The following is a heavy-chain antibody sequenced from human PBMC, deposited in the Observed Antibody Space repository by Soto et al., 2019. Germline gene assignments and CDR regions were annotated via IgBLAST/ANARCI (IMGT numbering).Heavy chain of an antibody. Sequence: QVQLVESGGGVVQPGRSLRLSCAASGFTFSSYGMHWLRQAPGKGLVWVAVIWYDGSNKYYADSVKGRFTISRENSKNTLYLQMNSLRAEDTAVYYCAREDGDGYNSPSPFDYWGQGTLVTVSS. D-gene: IGHD5-12*01. CDR1: GFTFSSYG. CDR2: IWYDGSNK. V-gene: IGHV3-33*01. CDR3: AREDGDGYNSPSPFDY. J-gene: IGHJ4*02.